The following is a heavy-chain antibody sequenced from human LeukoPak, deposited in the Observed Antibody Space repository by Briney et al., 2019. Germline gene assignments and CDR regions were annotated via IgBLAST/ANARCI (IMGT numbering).Heavy chain of an antibody. D-gene: IGHD2-2*01. CDR3: ARVPQFPSFIVVVPAANAFDI. Sequence: SQTLSLTCTVSGGSISSGDYYWSWIRQPPGKGLEWIGYIYYSGSTYYNPSLKSRVTISVDTSKNRFSLKLSSVTAADTAVYYCARVPQFPSFIVVVPAANAFDIWGQGTMVTVSS. V-gene: IGHV4-30-4*08. CDR1: GGSISSGDYY. CDR2: IYYSGST. J-gene: IGHJ3*02.